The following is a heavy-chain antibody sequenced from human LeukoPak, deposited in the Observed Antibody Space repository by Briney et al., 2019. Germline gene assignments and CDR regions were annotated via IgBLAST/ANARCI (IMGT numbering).Heavy chain of an antibody. V-gene: IGHV1-2*02. CDR3: AREGTSDYYYYGMDV. Sequence: GASVKVSCKASGYTFTGYYMHWVRQAPGQGLAWMGWINPNSGGTNYAQKFQGRVTMTRDTSISTAYMELSRLRSDDTAVYYCAREGTSDYYYYGMDVWGQGTTVTVS. CDR2: INPNSGGT. J-gene: IGHJ6*02. CDR1: GYTFTGYY.